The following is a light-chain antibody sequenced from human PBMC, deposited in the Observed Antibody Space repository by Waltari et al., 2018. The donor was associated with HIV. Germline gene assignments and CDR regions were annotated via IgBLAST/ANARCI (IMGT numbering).Light chain of an antibody. J-gene: IGLJ1*01. V-gene: IGLV2-14*03. CDR2: AVS. CDR3: SSYTSTSTDYV. CDR1: SSDVGGYNS. Sequence: QSALTQPASVSGSPGQSITISCTGTSSDVGGYNSVSWYQLHPGKAPKLMIYAVSNRPSGVSNRFSGSKSDNTASLTISGLQAEDEADYYCSSYTSTSTDYVFGTGTEVTVL.